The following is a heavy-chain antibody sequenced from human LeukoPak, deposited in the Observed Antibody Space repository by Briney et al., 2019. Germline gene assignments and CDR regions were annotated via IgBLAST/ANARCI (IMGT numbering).Heavy chain of an antibody. Sequence: GGSLRLSCAASGFTFDDYAMHWVRQAPGKGLEWVSGISWNSGSIGYADSVKGRFTISRDNSKNTLYLQMNSLRAEDTAVYYCARIQLASRAFDIWGQGTMVTVSS. CDR1: GFTFDDYA. J-gene: IGHJ3*02. CDR2: ISWNSGSI. D-gene: IGHD5-18*01. V-gene: IGHV3-9*01. CDR3: ARIQLASRAFDI.